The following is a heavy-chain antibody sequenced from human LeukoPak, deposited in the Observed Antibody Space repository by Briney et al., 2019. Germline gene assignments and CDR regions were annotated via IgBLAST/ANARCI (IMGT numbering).Heavy chain of an antibody. CDR2: IYYSGST. CDR3: ARQSIAVAGNFDY. Sequence: PSQTLSLTCTVSGGSISSGGYYWSWIRQPPGKGLEWIGYIYYSGSTNYNPSLKSRVTISVDTSKNQFSLKLSSVTAADTAVYYCARQSIAVAGNFDYWGQGTLVTVSS. CDR1: GGSISSGGYY. V-gene: IGHV4-61*08. J-gene: IGHJ4*02. D-gene: IGHD6-19*01.